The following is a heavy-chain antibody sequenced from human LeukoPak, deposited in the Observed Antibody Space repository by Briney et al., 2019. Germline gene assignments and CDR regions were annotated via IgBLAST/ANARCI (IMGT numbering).Heavy chain of an antibody. J-gene: IGHJ3*02. V-gene: IGHV4-39*01. D-gene: IGHD3-10*01. Sequence: PSETLSLTCTVSGYSISSSSYYWGWIRQPPGKGLEWIGSIYYSGSTYYNPSLKSRVTISVDTSKNQFSLKLSSVTAADAAVYYCARRVLLWFGAAFDIWGQGTMVTVSS. CDR2: IYYSGST. CDR1: GYSISSSSYY. CDR3: ARRVLLWFGAAFDI.